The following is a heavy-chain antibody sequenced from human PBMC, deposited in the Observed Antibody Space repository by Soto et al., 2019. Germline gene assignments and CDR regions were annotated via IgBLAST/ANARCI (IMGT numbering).Heavy chain of an antibody. J-gene: IGHJ4*02. D-gene: IGHD3-22*01. Sequence: QLQLQESGSGLVKPSQTLSLTCAVSGGSISSGRYSWSWIRQPPGKGLEWIGYIYYSGTTYYNPSLKSRVTISVDRSKNQFSLKVNSVTAADTAVYYCGRGGSSGYQIDYWGQGTLVTVSS. CDR2: IYYSGTT. CDR3: GRGGSSGYQIDY. V-gene: IGHV4-30-2*01. CDR1: GGSISSGRYS.